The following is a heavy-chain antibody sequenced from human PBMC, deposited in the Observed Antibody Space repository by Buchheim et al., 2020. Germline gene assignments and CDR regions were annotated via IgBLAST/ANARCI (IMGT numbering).Heavy chain of an antibody. J-gene: IGHJ6*02. CDR1: GFTFSSYA. Sequence: EVQLLESGGGLVQPGGSLRLSCAASGFTFSSYAMSWVRQAPGQGLEWVAAISGSGGSTYYADYVKGRFTISRDNSKTTMYLQMNCLRAEDTAVYYCAKEGAAAMVNYGMDVWGQGTT. V-gene: IGHV3-23*01. CDR2: ISGSGGST. D-gene: IGHD5-18*01. CDR3: AKEGAAAMVNYGMDV.